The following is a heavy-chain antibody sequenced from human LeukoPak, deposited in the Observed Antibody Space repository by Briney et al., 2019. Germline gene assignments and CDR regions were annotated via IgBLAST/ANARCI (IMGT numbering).Heavy chain of an antibody. D-gene: IGHD6-19*01. J-gene: IGHJ4*02. CDR3: AKGGTVAGISTLLGY. V-gene: IGHV1-18*01. CDR2: ISAYNGNT. CDR1: GYTFTSYG. Sequence: ASVKVSCKASGYTFTSYGISWVRQAPGQGLEWMGWISAYNGNTNYAQKLQGRVTMTTDTSTSTAYMELRSLRSDDTAVYYCAKGGTVAGISTLLGYWGQGTLVTVSS.